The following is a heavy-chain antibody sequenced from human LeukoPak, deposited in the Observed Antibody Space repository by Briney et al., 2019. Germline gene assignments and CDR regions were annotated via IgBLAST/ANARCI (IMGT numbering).Heavy chain of an antibody. Sequence: SETLSLTCTVSGGSVSSSNYFWGWVRQPPGKGLEWIASVYYIGSTYYNPSLKSRVSISMDTSKNQLSLRLNSVTAADTAVYFCARHPAYRSGWDWYFDLWGRGTLVTVSS. D-gene: IGHD6-19*01. CDR3: ARHPAYRSGWDWYFDL. CDR2: VYYIGST. CDR1: GGSVSSSNYF. V-gene: IGHV4-39*01. J-gene: IGHJ2*01.